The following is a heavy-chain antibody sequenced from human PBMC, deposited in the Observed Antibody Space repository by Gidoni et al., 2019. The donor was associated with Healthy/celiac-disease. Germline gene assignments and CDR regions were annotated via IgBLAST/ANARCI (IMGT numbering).Heavy chain of an antibody. CDR3: ARGLGYCSGGSCYSSYYYYYMDV. CDR2: INHSGST. D-gene: IGHD2-15*01. V-gene: IGHV4-34*01. CDR1: GGSFSGYY. Sequence: QVQLQQWGAGLLKPSETLSLTCAVYGGSFSGYYWSWIRQPPGKGLEWIGEINHSGSTNYNPSLKSRVTISVDTSKNQFSLKLSSVTAADTAVYYCARGLGYCSGGSCYSSYYYYYMDVWGKGTTVTVSS. J-gene: IGHJ6*03.